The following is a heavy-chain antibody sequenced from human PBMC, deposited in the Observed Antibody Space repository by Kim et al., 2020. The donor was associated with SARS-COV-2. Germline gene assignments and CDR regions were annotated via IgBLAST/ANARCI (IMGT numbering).Heavy chain of an antibody. D-gene: IGHD6-13*01. J-gene: IGHJ5*02. CDR3: AKDGKKLPRIASPGWFDP. V-gene: IGHV3-43D*03. CDR2: ISWDGGST. CDR1: GFTFDDYA. Sequence: GGSLRLSCAASGFTFDDYAMHWVRQAPGKGLEWVSLISWDGGSTYYADSVKGRFTISRDNSKNSLYLQMNSLRAEDTALYYCAKDGKKLPRIASPGWFDPWGQGTLVTVSS.